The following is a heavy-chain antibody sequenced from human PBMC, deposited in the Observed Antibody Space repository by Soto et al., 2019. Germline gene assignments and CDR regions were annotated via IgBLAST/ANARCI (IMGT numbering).Heavy chain of an antibody. Sequence: ETLSLTCTVSGGSISSSSYYWGWIRQPPGKGLEWIGSIYYSGSTYYNPSLKSRVTISVDTSKNQFSLKLSSVTAADTAVYYCAGKGDYYYYGMDVWGQGTTVTAP. CDR3: AGKGDYYYYGMDV. CDR2: IYYSGST. V-gene: IGHV4-39*01. CDR1: GGSISSSSYY. J-gene: IGHJ6*02.